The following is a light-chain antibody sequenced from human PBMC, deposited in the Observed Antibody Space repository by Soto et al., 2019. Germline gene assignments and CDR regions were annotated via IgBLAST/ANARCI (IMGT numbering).Light chain of an antibody. Sequence: EIVLTQSTGTLSLSPGGRATLSCRASQSVRSSYLAWYQQRPDQAPRLLIFSASYRATGIPDMFSGSGSGTDFTLTICSLEPEDFAVYYCQHYGSQLTFDGGTNVEIK. CDR3: QHYGSQLT. CDR1: QSVRSSY. CDR2: SAS. V-gene: IGKV3-20*01. J-gene: IGKJ4*01.